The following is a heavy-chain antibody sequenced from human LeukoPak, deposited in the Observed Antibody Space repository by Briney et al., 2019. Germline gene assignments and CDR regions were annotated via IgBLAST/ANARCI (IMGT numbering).Heavy chain of an antibody. Sequence: SETLSLTCTVSGGSISSYYWSWIRQPPGKGLEWIGYIYYSGSTNYNPSLKSRVTISVDRSKNQFSLKLSSVTAADTAVYYCARGYDSSGYYFPAPFDYWGQGTLVTVSS. J-gene: IGHJ4*02. CDR3: ARGYDSSGYYFPAPFDY. V-gene: IGHV4-59*12. CDR2: IYYSGST. CDR1: GGSISSYY. D-gene: IGHD3-22*01.